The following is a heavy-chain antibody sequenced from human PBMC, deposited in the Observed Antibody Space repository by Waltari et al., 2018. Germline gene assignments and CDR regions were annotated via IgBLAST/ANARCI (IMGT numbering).Heavy chain of an antibody. D-gene: IGHD2-2*01. CDR1: GFTFSSYS. Sequence: EVQLVESGGGLVQPGGSLRLSCAASGFTFSSYSMNWVRQAPGKGLEWVSYISSSSSTIYYADSVKGRCTIARDNAKNSLYLQMNSLRAEDTAVYYCARDEYCSSTSCYAPMDYYGMDVWGQGTTVTVSS. J-gene: IGHJ6*02. CDR3: ARDEYCSSTSCYAPMDYYGMDV. V-gene: IGHV3-48*01. CDR2: ISSSSSTI.